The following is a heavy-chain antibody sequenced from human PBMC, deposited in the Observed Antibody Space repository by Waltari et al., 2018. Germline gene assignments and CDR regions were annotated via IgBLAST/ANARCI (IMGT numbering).Heavy chain of an antibody. CDR1: GASVPTNSAA. J-gene: IGHJ6*02. D-gene: IGHD6-19*01. V-gene: IGHV6-1*01. CDR3: ARVRMAGGMDV. CDR2: TYYRSKGYN. Sequence: QVQLQQSGPGLAKPSQTLALTCAISGASVPTNSAAWNWIRPSPSRGLGWLRRTYYRSKGYNDYAVSVKSRITINPDTSKNQFSLQLNSVTPEDTAVYYCARVRMAGGMDVWGQGTTVTVSS.